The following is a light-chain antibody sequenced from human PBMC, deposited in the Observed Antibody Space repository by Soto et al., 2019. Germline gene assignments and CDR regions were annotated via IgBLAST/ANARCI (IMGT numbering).Light chain of an antibody. Sequence: VLTQPPSASGTPGQRVTISCSGSSSNIGSNYVYWYHQLPGMAPKLLVYSNDQRPSGVPDRFSGSKSGTSASLAISWLRSEDEADYYCAAWDDSLGGQVFGTGTKVTVL. J-gene: IGLJ1*01. V-gene: IGLV1-47*02. CDR3: AAWDDSLGGQV. CDR2: SND. CDR1: SSNIGSNY.